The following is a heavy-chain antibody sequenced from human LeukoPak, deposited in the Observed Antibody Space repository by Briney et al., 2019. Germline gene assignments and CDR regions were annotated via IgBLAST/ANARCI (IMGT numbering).Heavy chain of an antibody. CDR3: ARDPGYSGTYKNAYYYFYYMDV. J-gene: IGHJ6*03. Sequence: SETLSLACTVSGHSISSSYYWGWIRQPPEQGLEWIGSIHLSGITDYNPSLKSRVTISVDTSKNQFSLKLSSVTAADTAVYYCARDPGYSGTYKNAYYYFYYMDVWGKGTTVTVSS. V-gene: IGHV4-38-2*02. CDR1: GHSISSSYY. CDR2: IHLSGIT. D-gene: IGHD1-26*01.